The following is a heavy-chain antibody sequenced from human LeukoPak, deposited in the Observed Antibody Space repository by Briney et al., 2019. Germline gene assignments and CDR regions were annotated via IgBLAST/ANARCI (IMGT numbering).Heavy chain of an antibody. CDR2: TYYRSKWYN. V-gene: IGHV6-1*01. Sequence: SQTLSLTCAISGDSVSSDSSAWNWIRQSPSRGLEWLGKTYYRSKWYNDYAASVKSRITINSDTSKNQFSLHLNSVTPEDTAVYYCARAWYSSGWYDLSSFDYRGQGTLVTVSS. CDR3: ARAWYSSGWYDLSSFDY. CDR1: GDSVSSDSSA. J-gene: IGHJ4*02. D-gene: IGHD6-19*01.